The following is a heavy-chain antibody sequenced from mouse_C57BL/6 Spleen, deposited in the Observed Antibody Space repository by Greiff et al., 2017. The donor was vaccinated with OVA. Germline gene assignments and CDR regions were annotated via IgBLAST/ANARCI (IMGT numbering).Heavy chain of an antibody. CDR2: IDPSDSYT. CDR1: GYTFTSYW. V-gene: IGHV1-50*01. D-gene: IGHD3-2*02. Sequence: QVQLQQPGAELVKPGASVKLSCKASGYTFTSYWMQWVKQRPGQGLEWIGEIDPSDSYTNYNQKFKGKATLTVDTSSSTAYMQLSSLTSEDSAVYYCARSQVWGTGTTGTVSS. J-gene: IGHJ1*03. CDR3: ARSQV.